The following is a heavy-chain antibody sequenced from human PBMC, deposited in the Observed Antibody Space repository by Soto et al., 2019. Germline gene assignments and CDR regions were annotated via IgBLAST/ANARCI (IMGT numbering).Heavy chain of an antibody. CDR1: GGTFSSYA. J-gene: IGHJ6*02. Sequence: SVKVSCKASGGTFSSYAISWVRQAPGQGLEWMGGIIPIFGTANYAQKFQGRVTITADESTSTAYMELSSLRSEDTAVYYCARGCSSTSCYPPRTYYYGMDVWGQGTTVTAP. CDR2: IIPIFGTA. D-gene: IGHD2-2*01. CDR3: ARGCSSTSCYPPRTYYYGMDV. V-gene: IGHV1-69*13.